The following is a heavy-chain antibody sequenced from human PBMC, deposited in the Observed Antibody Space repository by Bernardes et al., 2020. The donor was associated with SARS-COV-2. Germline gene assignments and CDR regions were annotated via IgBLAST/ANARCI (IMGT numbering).Heavy chain of an antibody. J-gene: IGHJ4*02. CDR1: GFTFSSYV. V-gene: IGHV3-23*01. Sequence: GGSLRLSCAASGFTFSSYVMSWVRQAPGKGLECVSAISGSGGSTYYADSVKGRFAISRDNSKNTLYLQMDSLRAEDTAVYYCAKALSLPYRLLFLTGFDYWGQGTLVTVSS. D-gene: IGHD2-2*01. CDR2: ISGSGGST. CDR3: AKALSLPYRLLFLTGFDY.